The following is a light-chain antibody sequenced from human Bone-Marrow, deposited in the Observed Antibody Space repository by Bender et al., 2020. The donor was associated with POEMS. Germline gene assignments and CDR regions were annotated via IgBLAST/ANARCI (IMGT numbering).Light chain of an antibody. CDR1: GSNIGGYP. V-gene: IGLV1-44*01. Sequence: QSVLTQPPSVSGTPGQRVTISCSGSGSNIGGYPVNWYQHLPGTAPRLLIGTNNERPSGVPDRFSGSKSGTSASLAITGLQSDDEDIYFCVAWDASLNGWVFGGGTKLTVL. CDR2: TNN. CDR3: VAWDASLNGWV. J-gene: IGLJ3*02.